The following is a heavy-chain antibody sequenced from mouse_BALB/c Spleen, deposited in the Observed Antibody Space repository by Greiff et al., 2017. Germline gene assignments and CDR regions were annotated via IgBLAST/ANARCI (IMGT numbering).Heavy chain of an antibody. CDR2: ISTYYGDA. CDR1: GYTFTDYA. J-gene: IGHJ4*01. V-gene: IGHV1S137*01. D-gene: IGHD1-1*01. CDR3: ARRGDYYGSSSYYAMDY. Sequence: VQLQQSGAELVRPGVSVKISCKGSGYTFTDYAMHWVKQSHAKSLEWIGVISTYYGDASYNQKFKGKATMTVDKSSSTAYMELARLTSEDSAIYYCARRGDYYGSSSYYAMDYWGQGTSVTVSS.